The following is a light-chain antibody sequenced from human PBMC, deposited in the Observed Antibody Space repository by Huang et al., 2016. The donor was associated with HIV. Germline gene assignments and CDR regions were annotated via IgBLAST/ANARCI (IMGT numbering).Light chain of an antibody. CDR1: QSVSTS. J-gene: IGKJ4*01. V-gene: IGKV3D-15*01. Sequence: EIVMTQSPVTLSVSPGERATLSCRASQSVSTSVAWYQQKPGQAPRLLIYGASTRATGIPATFTGSGSGTEFTLTISSLQSEDSAIYYCQQYNNWPLTFGGGTKVETK. CDR3: QQYNNWPLT. CDR2: GAS.